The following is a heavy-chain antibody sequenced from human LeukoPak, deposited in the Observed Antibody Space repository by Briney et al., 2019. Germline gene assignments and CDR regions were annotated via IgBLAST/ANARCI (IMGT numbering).Heavy chain of an antibody. J-gene: IGHJ4*02. Sequence: SETLSLTCTVSGGSISSSTYYWGWIRQPPGKGLEWIGSIYYSGSTYYNPSLKSRITISVDTSKTQFSLSSVTAADTAVYYCARHSRGPAAGPAFDYWGQGALVTVSS. D-gene: IGHD6-13*01. CDR2: IYYSGST. CDR3: ARHSRGPAAGPAFDY. V-gene: IGHV4-39*01. CDR1: GGSISSSTYY.